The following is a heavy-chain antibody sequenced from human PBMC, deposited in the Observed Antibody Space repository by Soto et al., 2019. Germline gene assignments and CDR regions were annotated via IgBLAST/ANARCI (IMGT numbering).Heavy chain of an antibody. Sequence: QVQLVESGGGVVQPGRSLRLSCAASGFTFSSYGMHWVRQAPGKGLEWVAVIWYDGSNKYYADSVKGRFTISRDNSKNTLYLQMNSLRGEDTAVYYCARDRVPAVRGVIGFDRWGPGTLVTVSS. V-gene: IGHV3-33*01. CDR2: IWYDGSNK. CDR3: ARDRVPAVRGVIGFDR. CDR1: GFTFSSYG. D-gene: IGHD3-10*01. J-gene: IGHJ5*02.